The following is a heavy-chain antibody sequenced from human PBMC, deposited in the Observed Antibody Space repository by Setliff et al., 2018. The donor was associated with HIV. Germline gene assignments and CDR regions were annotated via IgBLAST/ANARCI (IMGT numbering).Heavy chain of an antibody. CDR2: IYPSDSDT. D-gene: IGHD3-22*01. V-gene: IGHV5-51*01. CDR3: ARQPPRGSGYAFDI. J-gene: IGHJ3*02. Sequence: GESLKISCKGSGYRFSGHWIAWVRQMPGKGLEWMGMIYPSDSDTRYSPSFQGQVTISVDKSISTAYLQWSSLKASDIAIYYCARQPPRGSGYAFDIWGQGTMVTVSS. CDR1: GYRFSGHW.